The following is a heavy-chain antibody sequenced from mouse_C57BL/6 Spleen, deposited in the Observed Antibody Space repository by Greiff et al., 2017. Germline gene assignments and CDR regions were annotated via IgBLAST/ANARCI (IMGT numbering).Heavy chain of an antibody. Sequence: VQLKQSGPELVKPGASVKISCKASGYTFTDYYMNWVKQSHGKSLEWIGDINPNNGGTSYNQKFKGKATLTVDKSSSTAYMELRSLTSEDSAVYSCAREGDDCYSACFAYWGQGTLVTVSA. CDR2: INPNNGGT. CDR1: GYTFTDYY. CDR3: AREGDDCYSACFAY. J-gene: IGHJ3*01. V-gene: IGHV1-26*01. D-gene: IGHD2-3*01.